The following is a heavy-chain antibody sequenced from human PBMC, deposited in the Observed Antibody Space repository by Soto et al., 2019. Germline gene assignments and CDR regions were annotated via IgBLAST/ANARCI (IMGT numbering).Heavy chain of an antibody. D-gene: IGHD5-18*01. CDR3: AKGFRYSYGLGY. CDR2: ISGSGGST. J-gene: IGHJ4*02. Sequence: EVQLLESGGGLVQPGGSLRLSCAASGFTFSSYAMSWVRQALGKGLEWVSAISGSGGSTYYADSVKGRFTISRDNSKNTLSLQMNSPRAEDTAVYYCAKGFRYSYGLGYWGQGTLVTVSS. V-gene: IGHV3-23*01. CDR1: GFTFSSYA.